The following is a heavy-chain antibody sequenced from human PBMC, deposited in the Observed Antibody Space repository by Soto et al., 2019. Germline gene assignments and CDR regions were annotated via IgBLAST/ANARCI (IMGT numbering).Heavy chain of an antibody. J-gene: IGHJ6*02. V-gene: IGHV1-46*01. CDR2: INPSGGST. Sequence: EATVKVSCKASGYTFTSYYMHWVRQAPGQGLEWMGIINPSGGSTSYAQKFQGRVTMTRDTSTSTVYMELSSLRSEDTAVYYCARGHSGYDYDARNDYGMDVWGQGTTVTVSS. D-gene: IGHD5-12*01. CDR1: GYTFTSYY. CDR3: ARGHSGYDYDARNDYGMDV.